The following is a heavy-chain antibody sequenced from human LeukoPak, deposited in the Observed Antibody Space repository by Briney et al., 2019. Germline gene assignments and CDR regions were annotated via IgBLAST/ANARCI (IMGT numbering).Heavy chain of an antibody. CDR2: INPNSGGT. CDR3: ARGVYSSSWYGWFDP. D-gene: IGHD6-13*01. CDR1: GSTFTGYY. Sequence: ASVKVSRTASGSTFTGYYMHWVRQAPGQGLEWMGCINPNSGGTNYANNSQGRVTMTRDTSISTAYMELGRLRSDDTAVYYCARGVYSSSWYGWFDPWGQGTLVTVSS. V-gene: IGHV1-2*02. J-gene: IGHJ5*02.